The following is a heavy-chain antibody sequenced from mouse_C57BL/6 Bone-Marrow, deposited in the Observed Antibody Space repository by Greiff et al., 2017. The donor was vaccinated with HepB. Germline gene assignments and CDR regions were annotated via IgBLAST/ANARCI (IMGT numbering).Heavy chain of an antibody. J-gene: IGHJ1*03. D-gene: IGHD1-1*01. V-gene: IGHV1-7*01. CDR2: INPSSGYT. Sequence: QVQLQQSGAELAKPGASVKLSCKASGYTFTSYWMHWVNQRPGQGLEWIGYINPSSGYTKYNQKFKDKATLTADKSSSTAYMQLSSLTYEDSAVYYCARGYYGSSWYFDVWGTGTTVTVSS. CDR3: ARGYYGSSWYFDV. CDR1: GYTFTSYW.